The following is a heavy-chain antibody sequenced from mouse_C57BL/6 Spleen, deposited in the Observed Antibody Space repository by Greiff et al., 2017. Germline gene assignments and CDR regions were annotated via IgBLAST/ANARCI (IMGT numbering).Heavy chain of an antibody. V-gene: IGHV1-15*01. CDR2: IDPGTGGT. D-gene: IGHD1-1*01. J-gene: IGHJ4*01. Sequence: QVQLKQSEAELVRPGASVTLSCKASGYTFTDSEMHWVKQTPVHGLEWIGGIDPGTGGTAYNQKFKGKAILTADKSSSTAYMQLRSLTSEDSVVYYCRRGTTGPPLDYWGQGTSVTVSA. CDR1: GYTFTDSE. CDR3: RRGTTGPPLDY.